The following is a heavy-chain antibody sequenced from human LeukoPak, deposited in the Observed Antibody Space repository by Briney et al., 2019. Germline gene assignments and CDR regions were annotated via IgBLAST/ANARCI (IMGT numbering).Heavy chain of an antibody. D-gene: IGHD6-19*01. V-gene: IGHV3-48*01. CDR3: SRDPVFSSGWYAEYYFDY. CDR2: ISSSSSTI. CDR1: GFTFSSYS. J-gene: IGHJ4*02. Sequence: GGSLRLSCAASGFTFSSYSMNWVRQAPGKGLEWISYISSSSSTIYYADSVKGRFTISRDNAKNSLYLQMNSLRAEDTAVYYCSRDPVFSSGWYAEYYFDYWGQGTLVTVSS.